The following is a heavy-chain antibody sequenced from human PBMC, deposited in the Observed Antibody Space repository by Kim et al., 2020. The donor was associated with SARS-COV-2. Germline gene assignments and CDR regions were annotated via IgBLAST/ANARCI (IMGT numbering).Heavy chain of an antibody. CDR1: GFTFSNFG. CDR2: ISLDGSNT. J-gene: IGHJ4*02. Sequence: GGSLRLSCAGSGFTFSNFGIHWVRQAPGKGLEWVAAISLDGSNTYYADSVKGRFTISRDNSKNTLYLQMNSLRVEDTAVYYCARDKGKGSYSDYWGQGTLVTLSS. CDR3: ARDKGKGSYSDY. D-gene: IGHD3-10*01. V-gene: IGHV3-33*01.